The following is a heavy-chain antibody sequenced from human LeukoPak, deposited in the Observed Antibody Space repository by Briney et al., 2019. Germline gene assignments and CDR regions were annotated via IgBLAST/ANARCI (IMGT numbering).Heavy chain of an antibody. CDR2: LYSGSDT. D-gene: IGHD3-10*01. J-gene: IGHJ2*01. CDR3: ARVGDHFHWYLDL. Sequence: GGSLRLSCAASGFTVSTNYMNWVRQAPGKGLEWVSILYSGSDTYYADSVKGRFTISSDSSKNILSLQMNNLRAEDTAVYYCARVGDHFHWYLDLWGRGTVVTVSS. V-gene: IGHV3-53*01. CDR1: GFTVSTNY.